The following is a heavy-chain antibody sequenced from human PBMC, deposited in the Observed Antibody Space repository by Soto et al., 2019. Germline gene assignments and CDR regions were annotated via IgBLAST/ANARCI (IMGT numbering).Heavy chain of an antibody. CDR2: FVVGSGNT. V-gene: IGHV1-58*02. CDR3: AATVVVPAAIRYNWFDP. J-gene: IGHJ5*02. D-gene: IGHD2-2*02. CDR1: GFTFTSSA. Sequence: ASVKVSCKASGFTFTSSAMQWVRQARGQRLEWIGWFVVGSGNTNYAQKFQERVTITRDMSTSTAYMELSSLRSEDTAVYYCAATVVVPAAIRYNWFDPWGQGTLVTVSS.